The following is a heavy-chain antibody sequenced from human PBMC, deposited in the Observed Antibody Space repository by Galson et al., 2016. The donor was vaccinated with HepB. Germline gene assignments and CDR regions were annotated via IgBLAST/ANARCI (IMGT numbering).Heavy chain of an antibody. D-gene: IGHD6-25*01. Sequence: ETLSLTCAVYGGSFSGYHWSWIRQPPGKGLEWIGEINHSGSTNYNPSLKSRVTTSVDTSKNHFSLKLSSVTAADTAVYYCARSMGGSPVDYWGQGTLVTVSS. V-gene: IGHV4-34*01. CDR2: INHSGST. J-gene: IGHJ4*02. CDR3: ARSMGGSPVDY. CDR1: GGSFSGYH.